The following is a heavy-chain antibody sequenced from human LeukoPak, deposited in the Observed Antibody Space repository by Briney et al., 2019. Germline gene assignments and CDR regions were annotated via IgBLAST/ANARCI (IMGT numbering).Heavy chain of an antibody. D-gene: IGHD3-16*02. J-gene: IGHJ4*02. Sequence: GASVKVSCKASGYTFSGYYIHWVRQAPGQGLEWMGWINPNSGGTNYAQKFQGRVTMTRDTSISTAYMELSRLRSDDTAVYYCARGFGIMITFGGVIVMRDPYYFDYWGQGTLVTVSS. CDR1: GYTFSGYY. CDR2: INPNSGGT. CDR3: ARGFGIMITFGGVIVMRDPYYFDY. V-gene: IGHV1-2*02.